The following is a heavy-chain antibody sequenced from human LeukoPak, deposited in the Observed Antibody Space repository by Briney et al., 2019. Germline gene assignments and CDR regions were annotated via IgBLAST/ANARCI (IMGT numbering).Heavy chain of an antibody. CDR3: AREGEVYDYSNLGAFDI. CDR1: GYSISSGYY. J-gene: IGHJ3*02. V-gene: IGHV4-38-2*02. Sequence: KPSETLSLTCIVSGYSISSGYYWGWIRQPPGKGLKWIGRIYHSGSTYYKPSLKSRVTISADTSKKPFSLKLSSVCAADTAVYYCAREGEVYDYSNLGAFDIWGQGTMVTVSS. D-gene: IGHD4-11*01. CDR2: IYHSGST.